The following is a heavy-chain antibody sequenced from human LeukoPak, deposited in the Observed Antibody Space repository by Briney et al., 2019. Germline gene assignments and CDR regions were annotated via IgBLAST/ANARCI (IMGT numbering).Heavy chain of an antibody. CDR2: ISSSGSTI. CDR3: AGGFWSGYYGYYYYRDV. J-gene: IGHJ6*03. D-gene: IGHD3-3*01. V-gene: IGHV3-48*03. Sequence: GGSLRLSCAASGFTFSSYEMNWVRQAPGKGLEWGSYISSSGSTIYYADSVKGRFTISRDNAKNSLYLQMNGLRAEDTAVYYCAGGFWSGYYGYYYYRDVWGEGTTVTVSS. CDR1: GFTFSSYE.